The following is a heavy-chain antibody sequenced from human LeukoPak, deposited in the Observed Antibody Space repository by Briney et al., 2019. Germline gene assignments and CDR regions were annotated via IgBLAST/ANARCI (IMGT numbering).Heavy chain of an antibody. CDR3: ARDSTYSYHSSGYYLDF. Sequence: GASVKVSCKAPGYTFTNYYMHWVRQAPGQGLEWMGIINPSGGSTSYAQKFQGRVAMTRDASTSTVCMELTSLRSEDTAVYYCARDSTYSYHSSGYYLDFWGQGTLVTVSS. CDR2: INPSGGST. J-gene: IGHJ4*02. CDR1: GYTFTNYY. D-gene: IGHD3-22*01. V-gene: IGHV1-46*01.